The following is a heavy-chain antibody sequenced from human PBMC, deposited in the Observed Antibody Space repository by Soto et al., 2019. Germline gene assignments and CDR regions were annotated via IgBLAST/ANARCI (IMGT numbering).Heavy chain of an antibody. D-gene: IGHD4-4*01. CDR2: ISGSGIDI. CDR3: AREGVNNYTDYYFDL. CDR1: GVALYSYN. Sequence: LXLAGAGSGVALYSYNMNWVRHAPGRGLEWVSSISGSGIDIHFTDSVKGRLTISRDNAKTSLYLQMDSLRPEDTAIYYCAREGVNNYTDYYFDLWGHGALVTVSS. J-gene: IGHJ4*01. V-gene: IGHV3-21*01.